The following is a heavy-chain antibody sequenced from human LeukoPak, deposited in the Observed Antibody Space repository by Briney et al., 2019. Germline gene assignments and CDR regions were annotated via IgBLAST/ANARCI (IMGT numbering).Heavy chain of an antibody. CDR3: AAGYSSSWNWFDP. V-gene: IGHV4-34*01. CDR1: GGSISSHY. CDR2: INHSGST. Sequence: SETLSLTCTVSGGSISSHYWSWIRQPPGKGLEWIGEINHSGSTNYNPSLKSRVTISVDTSKNQFSLKLSSVTAADTAVYYCAAGYSSSWNWFDPWGQGTLVTVSS. J-gene: IGHJ5*02. D-gene: IGHD6-13*01.